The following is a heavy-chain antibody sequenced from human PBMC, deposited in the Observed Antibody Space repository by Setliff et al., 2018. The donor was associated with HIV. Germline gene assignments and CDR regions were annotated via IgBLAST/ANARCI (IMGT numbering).Heavy chain of an antibody. CDR2: ISAYNGNT. V-gene: IGHV1-18*01. Sequence: ASVNVSCKASGYNFTIFGITWVRQAPGQGLEWMGWISAYNGNTNYAQKLQGRITLTIDTVTTTAYMDLRSLTSDDTAMYYCARAPPINFWSGYYTGPQGWFDSWGQGSLVTV. J-gene: IGHJ5*01. CDR1: GYNFTIFG. CDR3: ARAPPINFWSGYYTGPQGWFDS. D-gene: IGHD3-3*01.